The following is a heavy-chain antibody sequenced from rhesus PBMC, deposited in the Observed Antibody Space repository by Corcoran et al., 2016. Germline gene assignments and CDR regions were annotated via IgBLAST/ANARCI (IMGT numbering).Heavy chain of an antibody. V-gene: IGHV3-103*01. CDR3: GAAAF. CDR1: GFTFSSFI. CDR2: IRAGGTT. Sequence: EVQLVESGGGLAKPGGSLRLSCAASGFTFSSFIRHWVRQAPGKGLERVSAIRAGGTTYNAASGKGRITISRDHSKTTLSLQNSGLTPGDQAVYSCGAAAFWGQGVLVTVSS. D-gene: IGHD6-25*01. J-gene: IGHJ4*01.